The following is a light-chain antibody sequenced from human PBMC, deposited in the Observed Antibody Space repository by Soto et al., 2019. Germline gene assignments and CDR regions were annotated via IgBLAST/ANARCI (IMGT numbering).Light chain of an antibody. CDR2: DAS. CDR3: QPRTNWHLT. J-gene: IGKJ4*01. CDR1: QSVSSY. Sequence: IVLTQSPATLSLSPGERATLSCRASQSVSSYLAWYQHKPGQAPRLLISDASNRATGIPARFSGSGSGTTSILSTSSFAPEEFAVYYCQPRTNWHLTFGGGTKVDSK. V-gene: IGKV3-11*01.